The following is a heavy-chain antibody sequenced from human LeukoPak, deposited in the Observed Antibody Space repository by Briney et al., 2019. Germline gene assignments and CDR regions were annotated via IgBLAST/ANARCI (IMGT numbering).Heavy chain of an antibody. CDR2: ISSSGSTI. CDR1: GFTFSSYE. Sequence: GGSLRLSCAASGFTFSSYEMNWVRQAPGKGLEWVSYISSSGSTIYYADSVKGRFTISRDSAKNSLYLQMYSLRAEDTAVYYCAELGITMIGGVWGKGTTVTISS. D-gene: IGHD3-10*02. V-gene: IGHV3-48*03. CDR3: AELGITMIGGV. J-gene: IGHJ6*04.